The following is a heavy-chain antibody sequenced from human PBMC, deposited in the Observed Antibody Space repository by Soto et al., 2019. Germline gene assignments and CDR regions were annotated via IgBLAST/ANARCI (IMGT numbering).Heavy chain of an antibody. V-gene: IGHV1-8*01. Sequence: XSVKVSFNAAGYPFTSYDINWGRRATGQGLEWMGWMNPNSSNTGYAQKFQCRVTMTRNTSISTAYMELSSLRSEDTAVYYCARGPYYCRSTSCYRPYGMDAWGQGTTVTVSS. CDR1: GYPFTSYD. J-gene: IGHJ6*02. CDR2: MNPNSSNT. D-gene: IGHD2-2*01. CDR3: ARGPYYCRSTSCYRPYGMDA.